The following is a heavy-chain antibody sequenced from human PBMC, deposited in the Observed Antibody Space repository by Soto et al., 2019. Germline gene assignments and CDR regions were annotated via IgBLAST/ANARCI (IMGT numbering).Heavy chain of an antibody. CDR2: VSVSGGTT. J-gene: IGHJ4*02. Sequence: GGSLRLSCAAPGFTFSSYAMSWVRQAPGKGLEWVSTVSVSGGTTYYADSVKGRFTISRDNPKNTLYLQMNSLRVEDTAAYYCAXGITLFGVAPPLAPSDYWGQGTLVTVSS. CDR1: GFTFSSYA. D-gene: IGHD3-3*01. CDR3: AXGITLFGVAPPLAPSDY. V-gene: IGHV3-23*01.